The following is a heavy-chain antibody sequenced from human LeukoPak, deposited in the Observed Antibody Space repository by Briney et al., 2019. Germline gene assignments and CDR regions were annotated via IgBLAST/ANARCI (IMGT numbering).Heavy chain of an antibody. CDR2: IYYSGST. D-gene: IGHD3-22*01. J-gene: IGHJ4*02. Sequence: SETLSLTCTVSGGSINGYSWTWIRQPPGKGLELIGSIYYSGSTYYNPSLKSRVTISVDTSKNQFSLKLSSVTAADTAVYYCARLPVKNYYDSSGPSDYWGQGTLVTVSS. CDR3: ARLPVKNYYDSSGPSDY. CDR1: GGSINGYS. V-gene: IGHV4-59*05.